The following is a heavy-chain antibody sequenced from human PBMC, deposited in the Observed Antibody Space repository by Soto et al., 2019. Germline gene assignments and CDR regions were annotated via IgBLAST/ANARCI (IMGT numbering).Heavy chain of an antibody. J-gene: IGHJ3*02. CDR1: GGSFSGYY. V-gene: IGHV4-34*01. D-gene: IGHD6-13*01. CDR2: INHSGST. CDR3: ARELAAATSQDDAFDI. Sequence: SETLSLTCAVYGGSFSGYYWSWIRQPPGKGLEWIGEINHSGSTNYNPSLKSRVTISVDTSKNQFSLKLSSVTAADTAVYYCARELAAATSQDDAFDIWGQGTMVTVSS.